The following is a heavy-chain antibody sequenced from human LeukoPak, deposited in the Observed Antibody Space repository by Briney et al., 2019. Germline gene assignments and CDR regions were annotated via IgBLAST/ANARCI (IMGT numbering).Heavy chain of an antibody. CDR1: GYTFTGYY. Sequence: ASVKVSCKASGYTFTGYYMHWVRQAPGQGLEWMGWINPNSGGTNYAQKFQGWVTMTRDTSISTAYMELSRLRSDDTAVYYCARAGLAVAGTRYYYGMDVWGQGTTVTVSS. CDR2: INPNSGGT. CDR3: ARAGLAVAGTRYYYGMDV. D-gene: IGHD6-19*01. V-gene: IGHV1-2*04. J-gene: IGHJ6*02.